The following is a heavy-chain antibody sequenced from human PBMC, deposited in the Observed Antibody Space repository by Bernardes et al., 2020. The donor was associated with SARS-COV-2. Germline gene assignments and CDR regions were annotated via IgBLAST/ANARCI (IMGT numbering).Heavy chain of an antibody. CDR1: GFTVSSNY. CDR2: IYSGGST. D-gene: IGHD6-13*01. CDR3: ARDISLPRVNGIAAAGNYYYYGMDV. J-gene: IGHJ6*02. Sequence: GGSLRLSCAASGFTVSSNYMSWVRQAPGKGLEWVSVIYSGGSTYYADSVKGRFTISRDNSKNTLYLQMNSLRAEDTAVYYCARDISLPRVNGIAAAGNYYYYGMDVWGQGTTVTVSS. V-gene: IGHV3-66*01.